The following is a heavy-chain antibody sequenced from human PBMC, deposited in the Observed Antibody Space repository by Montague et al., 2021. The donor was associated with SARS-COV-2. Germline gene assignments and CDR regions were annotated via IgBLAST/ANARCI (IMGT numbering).Heavy chain of an antibody. Sequence: TLSLTCTVSGGSISSGGYYWSWIRQHPGKGLEWIGYICYSGSTCYNPSLKSRVTISVDTSKNQFSLKLSSVTAADTAVYYCARDIGGSTVTTGGFDYWGQGTLVTVSS. D-gene: IGHD4-17*01. CDR3: ARDIGGSTVTTGGFDY. CDR2: ICYSGST. CDR1: GGSISSGGYY. J-gene: IGHJ4*02. V-gene: IGHV4-31*03.